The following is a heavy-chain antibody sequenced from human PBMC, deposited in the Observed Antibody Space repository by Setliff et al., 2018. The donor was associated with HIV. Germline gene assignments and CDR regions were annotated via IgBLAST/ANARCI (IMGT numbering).Heavy chain of an antibody. CDR2: ILDKANNYAT. V-gene: IGHV3-73*01. J-gene: IGHJ4*02. CDR1: GFTFSGSA. CDR3: ANSHDYGDYVWDY. D-gene: IGHD4-17*01. Sequence: PGGSLRLSCAASGFTFSGSAMHWVRQASGKGLEWVGRILDKANNYATAYAASLEGRFTISRDDSKNTAYLQMSSLKTEDTAVYYCANSHDYGDYVWDYWGQGTLVTVSS.